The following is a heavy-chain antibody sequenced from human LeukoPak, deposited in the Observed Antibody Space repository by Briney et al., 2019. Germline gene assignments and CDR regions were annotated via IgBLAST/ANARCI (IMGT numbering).Heavy chain of an antibody. Sequence: SETLSLTRTVSGGSISSYYWSWIRQPPGKGLEWSGDIYYSGSTNYNPSPKGRVTISVDTSKNQFSLKLSSVTAADTAVYYCARLKIVVVPAAISAFDIWGQGTMVTVSS. D-gene: IGHD2-2*02. J-gene: IGHJ3*02. CDR3: ARLKIVVVPAAISAFDI. V-gene: IGHV4-59*08. CDR1: GGSISSYY. CDR2: IYYSGST.